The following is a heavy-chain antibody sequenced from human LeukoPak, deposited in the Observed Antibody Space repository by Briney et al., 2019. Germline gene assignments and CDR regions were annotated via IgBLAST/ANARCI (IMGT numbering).Heavy chain of an antibody. J-gene: IGHJ4*02. CDR2: IIPIFGTA. CDR1: GGTFSSYA. V-gene: IGHV1-69*13. D-gene: IGHD3-10*01. Sequence: GASVKVSCKASGGTFSSYAISWVRQAPGQGLEWMGGIIPIFGTANYAQKFQGRVTITADESTSTAYMELSSLRSEDTAVYYCARSDSGGSGSYGVPFAFDYWGQGTLVTVSS. CDR3: ARSDSGGSGSYGVPFAFDY.